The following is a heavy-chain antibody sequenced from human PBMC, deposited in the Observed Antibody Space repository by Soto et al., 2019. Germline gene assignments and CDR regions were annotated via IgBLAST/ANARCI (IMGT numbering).Heavy chain of an antibody. CDR3: AKDRGYSYGLGSFDY. V-gene: IGHV3-23*01. CDR1: GFTFSSYA. CDR2: ISGSGGST. D-gene: IGHD5-18*01. Sequence: GGSLRLSCAASGFTFSSYAMSWVRQAPGKGLEWVSAISGSGGSTYYADSVKGRFTISRDNSKNTLYLQMNSLRAEDTAVYCCAKDRGYSYGLGSFDYWGQGTLVTVSS. J-gene: IGHJ4*02.